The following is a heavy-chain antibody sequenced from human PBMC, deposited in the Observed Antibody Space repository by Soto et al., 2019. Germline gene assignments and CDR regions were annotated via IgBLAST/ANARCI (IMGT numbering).Heavy chain of an antibody. CDR1: GNTFTYVY. CDR2: ITPFNGNT. D-gene: IGHD3-22*01. V-gene: IGHV1-45*02. Sequence: SVKVSCKGSGNTFTYVYLHWVRQAPGQALEWMGWITPFNGNTKYAQKFQDRVTFTGDTSVNTAYMELSSLRSDDTAMFYCASGRYDASGYFDYWGQGTLVTVSS. J-gene: IGHJ4*02. CDR3: ASGRYDASGYFDY.